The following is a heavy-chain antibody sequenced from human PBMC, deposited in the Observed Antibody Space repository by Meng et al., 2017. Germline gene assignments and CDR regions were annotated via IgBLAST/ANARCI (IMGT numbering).Heavy chain of an antibody. Sequence: KVSCKGSGYSFTSYWIGWVRQKPGKGLEWMGIIYPGDSDTRYSPSFQGQVTISADKSISTAYLQWSILRASDTAMYYCACSYGDYAYWGQGTLVTVSS. V-gene: IGHV5-51*01. CDR1: GYSFTSYW. CDR2: IYPGDSDT. CDR3: ACSYGDYAY. D-gene: IGHD4-17*01. J-gene: IGHJ4*02.